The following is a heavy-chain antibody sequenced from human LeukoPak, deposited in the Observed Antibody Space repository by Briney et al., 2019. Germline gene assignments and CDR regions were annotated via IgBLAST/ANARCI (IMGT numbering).Heavy chain of an antibody. CDR3: AGGGGDFDY. CDR1: GGSVSNGDYY. V-gene: IGHV4-30-4*08. CDR2: IYYNGNT. Sequence: SETLSLTCTVSGGSVSNGDYYWSWIRQPPGKGLEWIGYIYYNGNTYYSPSLKSRVIMSVDTSKNQFSLKLSSVTAADTAVYCCAGGGGDFDYWGQGTLVTVSS. J-gene: IGHJ4*02. D-gene: IGHD3-16*01.